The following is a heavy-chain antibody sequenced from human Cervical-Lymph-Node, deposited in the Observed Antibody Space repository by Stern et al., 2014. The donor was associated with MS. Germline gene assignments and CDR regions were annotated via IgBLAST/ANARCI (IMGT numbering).Heavy chain of an antibody. V-gene: IGHV3-9*01. D-gene: IGHD3-9*01. Sequence: EVQLVESGGGLVQPGRSLRLSCAASGFTFDDYAMHWVRQAPGKGLEWVSGISWNSGSKGYADSVKGRFTISRDNAKNSLYLQMNSLRAEDTALYYCAKDITYDILSPGMDVWGQGTTVTVSS. CDR1: GFTFDDYA. J-gene: IGHJ6*02. CDR2: ISWNSGSK. CDR3: AKDITYDILSPGMDV.